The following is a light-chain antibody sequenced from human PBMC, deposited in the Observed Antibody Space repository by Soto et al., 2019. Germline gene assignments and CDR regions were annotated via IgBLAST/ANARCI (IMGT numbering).Light chain of an antibody. V-gene: IGLV1-47*02. J-gene: IGLJ1*01. CDR1: SSNIGKNY. CDR2: SDN. CDR3: AAWDDRQGGRV. Sequence: QSVLTQPPSAFGTPGQRVTVSCSGSSSNIGKNYVYWYQQLPGTAPKLLIFSDNRRPSGVPDRFSASKSGTSASLAISGLRSDDEADYYCAAWDDRQGGRVFGPGTKVTVL.